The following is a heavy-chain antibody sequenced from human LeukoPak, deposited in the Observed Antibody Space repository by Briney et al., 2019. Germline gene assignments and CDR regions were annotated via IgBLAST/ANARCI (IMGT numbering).Heavy chain of an antibody. V-gene: IGHV3-9*01. J-gene: IGHJ4*02. CDR1: GFTFDDYA. CDR3: AKDRNYYGSGSYLFDY. D-gene: IGHD3-10*01. CDR2: ISWNSGSI. Sequence: GGSLRLSCAASGFTFDDYAMHWVRHAPGKGLEWVSGISWNSGSIGYADSVKGRFTISRDNAKNSLYLQMNSLRAEDTALYYCAKDRNYYGSGSYLFDYWGQGTLVTVSS.